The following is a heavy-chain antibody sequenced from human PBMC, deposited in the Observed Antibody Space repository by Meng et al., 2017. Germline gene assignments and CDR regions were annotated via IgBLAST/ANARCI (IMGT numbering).Heavy chain of an antibody. J-gene: IGHJ4*02. CDR3: ARAPYYYDSSGYYLSPSPDY. CDR1: GYTFTSYD. Sequence: ASVKVSCKASGYTFTSYDINWVRQATGQGLEWMGWMNPNSGNTGYAQKFQGRVTITRNTSISTAYMELSSLRSEDTAVYYCARAPYYYDSSGYYLSPSPDYWGQGTLVTVSS. CDR2: MNPNSGNT. V-gene: IGHV1-8*03. D-gene: IGHD3-22*01.